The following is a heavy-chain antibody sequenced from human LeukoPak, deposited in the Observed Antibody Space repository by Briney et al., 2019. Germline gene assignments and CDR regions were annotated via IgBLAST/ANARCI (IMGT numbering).Heavy chain of an antibody. CDR1: GYTFTSYG. D-gene: IGHD4-17*01. CDR2: ISAYNGNT. V-gene: IGHV1-18*01. Sequence: ASVKVSCKASGYTFTSYGISWVRQAPGQGLEWMGWISAYNGNTNYAQKLQGRVTMTTDTSTSTAYMELRSLRSDDTAVYYCARVGTTVTTMAGYFDYWGQGTLVTVSS. CDR3: ARVGTTVTTMAGYFDY. J-gene: IGHJ4*02.